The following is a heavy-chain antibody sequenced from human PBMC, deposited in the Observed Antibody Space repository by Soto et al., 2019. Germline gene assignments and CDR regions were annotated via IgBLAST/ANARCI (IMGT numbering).Heavy chain of an antibody. CDR3: ASPRWNYIY. D-gene: IGHD1-7*01. CDR2: MNDSGST. V-gene: IGHV4-34*01. CDR1: GGSFSGYY. J-gene: IGHJ4*02. Sequence: QVQLQQWGAGLLKPSETLSLTCAVSGGSFSGYYWSWIRQPPGKVLEWIGEMNDSGSTKYNASLESRVAISVDTYKGHFALTLTSVTAADTAVYYCASPRWNYIYWGQGTLVAVPS.